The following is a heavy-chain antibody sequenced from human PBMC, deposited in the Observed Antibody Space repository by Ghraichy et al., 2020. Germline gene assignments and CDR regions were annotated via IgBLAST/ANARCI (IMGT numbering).Heavy chain of an antibody. J-gene: IGHJ3*02. CDR3: ASLYYYDSSGYYDDAFDI. CDR1: GGSISSSSYY. Sequence: SETLSLTCTVSGGSISSSSYYWGWIRQPPGKGLEWIGSIYYSGSTYYNPSLKSRVTISVDTSKNQFSLKLSSVTAADTAVYYCASLYYYDSSGYYDDAFDIWGQGTMVTVSS. CDR2: IYYSGST. D-gene: IGHD3-22*01. V-gene: IGHV4-39*01.